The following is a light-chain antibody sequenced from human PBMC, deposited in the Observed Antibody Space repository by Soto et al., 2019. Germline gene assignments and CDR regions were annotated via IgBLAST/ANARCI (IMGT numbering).Light chain of an antibody. CDR2: GAS. CDR1: QSVSSSY. J-gene: IGKJ1*01. V-gene: IGKV3-20*01. Sequence: EIVLTQSPGTLSLSPGERATLSCRATQSVSSSYLAWYQQKSGQAPRLLIYGASSRATGIPERFSGSGSGTDFTLTISRLEPEDFAVYYCQQYGSSPWTFGQGTKVDIK. CDR3: QQYGSSPWT.